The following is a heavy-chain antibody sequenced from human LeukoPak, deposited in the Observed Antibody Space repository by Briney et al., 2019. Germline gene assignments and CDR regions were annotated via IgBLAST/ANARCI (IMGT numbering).Heavy chain of an antibody. Sequence: SETLSLTCTVSGGSISSYYWSWIRQPPGKGLEWIGYIYYTGSTKYNPSLKSRVTISADTSKKQFSLKPSSVTAADTAVYYCARGVGVVSPFDYWGQGTLVTVSS. CDR1: GGSISSYY. J-gene: IGHJ4*02. V-gene: IGHV4-59*01. CDR2: IYYTGST. D-gene: IGHD2-8*02. CDR3: ARGVGVVSPFDY.